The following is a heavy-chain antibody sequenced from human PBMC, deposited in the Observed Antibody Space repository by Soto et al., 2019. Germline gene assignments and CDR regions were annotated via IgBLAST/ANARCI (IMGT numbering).Heavy chain of an antibody. CDR3: ARDREYYYDSSGNYYYRYGMDV. Sequence: QVQLVESGAEVKKPGASVKVSCKASGYTFTNYGISWVRQAPGQGLEWMGWISGYNGNTKDAQKFQGRVTMTTDTPTSTAYMDLRSLRSDDTAVYYCARDREYYYDSSGNYYYRYGMDVWGQGTAVTVS. V-gene: IGHV1-18*04. CDR2: ISGYNGNT. CDR1: GYTFTNYG. D-gene: IGHD3-22*01. J-gene: IGHJ6*02.